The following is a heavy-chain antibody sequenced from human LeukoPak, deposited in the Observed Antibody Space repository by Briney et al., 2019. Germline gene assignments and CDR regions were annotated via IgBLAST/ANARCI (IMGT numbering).Heavy chain of an antibody. J-gene: IGHJ4*02. CDR1: GGSISSGDYY. D-gene: IGHD5-18*01. CDR3: ARELYTAMAFDY. Sequence: PSQTLSLTCTVSGGSISSGDYYWSWIRQPPGKGLEGIGYIYYSGSTYYNPSLKSRVTISVDTSKNQFSLKLSSVTAADTAVYYCARELYTAMAFDYWGQGTLVTVSS. V-gene: IGHV4-30-4*01. CDR2: IYYSGST.